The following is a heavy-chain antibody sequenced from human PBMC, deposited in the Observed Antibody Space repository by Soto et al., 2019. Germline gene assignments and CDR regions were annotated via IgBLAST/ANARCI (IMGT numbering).Heavy chain of an antibody. CDR2: IFPGDSDT. CDR3: SQRYDTGLEVFDI. D-gene: IGHD1-1*01. Sequence: ESLKSSCKGSGYNFANYWIGWVRQMPGKGLEWMGMIFPGDSDTKKSPSLQGQITMSVDKSNSSAYLQWRSLKASDTAMYSFSQRYDTGLEVFDIWGQGAMVT. CDR1: GYNFANYW. V-gene: IGHV5-51*01. J-gene: IGHJ3*02.